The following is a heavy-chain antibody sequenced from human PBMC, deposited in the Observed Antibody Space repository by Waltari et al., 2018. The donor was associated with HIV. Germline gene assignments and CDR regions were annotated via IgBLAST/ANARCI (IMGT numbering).Heavy chain of an antibody. D-gene: IGHD3-10*01. CDR1: GLTSRGSA. V-gene: IGHV3-73*01. CDR3: TSSGAKDAFDI. J-gene: IGHJ3*02. Sequence: EVQLVEFGGGLVQPGGSLKLTCAAPGLTSRGSAIPWVRPASGKGLEWVGRIRSKANSYATAYAASVKGRFTISRDDSKNTAYLQMNSLKTEDTAVYYCTSSGAKDAFDIWGQGTMVTVSS. CDR2: IRSKANSYAT.